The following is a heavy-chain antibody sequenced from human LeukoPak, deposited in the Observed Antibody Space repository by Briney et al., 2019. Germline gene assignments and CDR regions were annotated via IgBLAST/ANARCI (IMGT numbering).Heavy chain of an antibody. Sequence: SETLSLTCTVSGGSISSGSYYWSWIRQPAGKGLEWIGRIYTSGSTNYNPSLKSRVTISVDTSKNQFSLKLSSVTAADTAVYYCARDDYMDVWGKGTTVTVSS. V-gene: IGHV4-61*02. CDR2: IYTSGST. CDR3: ARDDYMDV. CDR1: GGSISSGSYY. J-gene: IGHJ6*03.